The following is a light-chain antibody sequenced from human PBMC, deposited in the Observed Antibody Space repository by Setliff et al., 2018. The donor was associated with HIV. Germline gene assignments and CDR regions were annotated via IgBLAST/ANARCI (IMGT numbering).Light chain of an antibody. CDR1: SSDVGSYNL. V-gene: IGLV2-14*02. CDR3: SSYTSGTTRVV. Sequence: QSVLTQPASVSGSPGQSITISCTGTSSDVGSYNLVSWYQQHPGKAPKLMIYDVTNRPAGLSNRFSGSKSGNTASLTISGLQAEDEAAYYCSSYTSGTTRVVFGGGTKVTV. CDR2: DVT. J-gene: IGLJ2*01.